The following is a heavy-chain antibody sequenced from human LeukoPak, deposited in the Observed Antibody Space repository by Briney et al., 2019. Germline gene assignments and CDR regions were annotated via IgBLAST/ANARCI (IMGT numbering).Heavy chain of an antibody. CDR2: ISGYGGST. D-gene: IGHD3-3*01. V-gene: IGHV3-23*01. Sequence: PGGSLRLSCAASGFTFSNYAMSWVRQAPGKGLEWVSTISGYGGSTYYADSVKGRFTISRDNSKNTLYLQMNSLRAEDTAVYYCAKTVRYDFWSGYCFDYWGQGTLVTVSS. CDR1: GFTFSNYA. CDR3: AKTVRYDFWSGYCFDY. J-gene: IGHJ4*02.